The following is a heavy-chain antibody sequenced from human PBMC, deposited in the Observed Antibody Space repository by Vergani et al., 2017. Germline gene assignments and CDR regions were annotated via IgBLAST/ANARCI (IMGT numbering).Heavy chain of an antibody. CDR3: ARGGNLVLERAAMAFDM. Sequence: EVHLVESGGGLVQPGRSLRLSCVASGGNIDFSAMHWVRQASGKGLEWVSGVSWNSDNIQYADSVKGRFTSSRDNAKNSLYLQVNSLRAEDTALYYCARGGNLVLERAAMAFDMWGQGTMVTVSS. D-gene: IGHD2-2*01. V-gene: IGHV3-9*01. J-gene: IGHJ3*02. CDR1: GGNIDFSA. CDR2: VSWNSDNI.